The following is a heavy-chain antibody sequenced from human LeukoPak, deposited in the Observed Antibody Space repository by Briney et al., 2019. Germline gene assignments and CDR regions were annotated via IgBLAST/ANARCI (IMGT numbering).Heavy chain of an antibody. CDR2: INPNSGGT. Sequence: ASVKVSCKASGYTFTGYYMHWVRQAPGQGLEWMGWINPNSGGTNYAQKFQGRVTMTRDTSISTAYMELRSLRSDDTAVYYCARESVDTAMVIPLDYWGQGTLVTVSS. CDR3: ARESVDTAMVIPLDY. V-gene: IGHV1-2*02. J-gene: IGHJ4*02. D-gene: IGHD5-18*01. CDR1: GYTFTGYY.